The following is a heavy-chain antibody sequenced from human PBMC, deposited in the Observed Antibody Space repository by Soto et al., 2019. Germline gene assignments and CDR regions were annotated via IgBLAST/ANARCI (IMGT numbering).Heavy chain of an antibody. J-gene: IGHJ6*02. CDR3: ARVFSGGGDYYYYGMDL. Sequence: SETQSRTYTVSGGYIITYYWSWIRHPPGKGLERVGYIYYSRTTYYNPSLKSRISISIDKSKNQSSLRLSSVTAADTAVYYCARVFSGGGDYYYYGMDLWGQGSTVTVSS. CDR2: IYYSRTT. V-gene: IGHV4-59*01. D-gene: IGHD6-19*01. CDR1: GGYIITYY.